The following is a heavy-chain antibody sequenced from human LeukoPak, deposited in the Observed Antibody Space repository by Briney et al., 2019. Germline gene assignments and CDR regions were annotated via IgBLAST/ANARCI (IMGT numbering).Heavy chain of an antibody. D-gene: IGHD2-15*01. CDR2: IRYDGSNK. Sequence: GGSLRLSCAASGFTFSSYGMHWVRQAPGEGLEWVAFIRYDGSNKYYADSVKGRFTISRDNSKNTLYLQMNSLRAEDTAVYHCASTSRHYCSGGSCLDYWGQGTLVTVSS. J-gene: IGHJ4*02. CDR3: ASTSRHYCSGGSCLDY. CDR1: GFTFSSYG. V-gene: IGHV3-30*02.